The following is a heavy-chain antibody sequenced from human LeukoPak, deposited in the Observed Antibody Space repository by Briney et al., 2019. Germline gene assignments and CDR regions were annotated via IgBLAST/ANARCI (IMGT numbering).Heavy chain of an antibody. D-gene: IGHD3-22*01. V-gene: IGHV4-61*02. CDR3: ARASYSYDISGWVPFDY. J-gene: IGHJ4*02. CDR1: GNSISSGDYY. CDR2: IYTSGST. Sequence: PSQTLSLTCTVSGNSISSGDYYWSWIRQPPGKGLEWIGRIYTSGSTTYNHSLKSRVTISGDTSENQFSLRLSSVTAADTAVYYCARASYSYDISGWVPFDYWGQGTLVTVSS.